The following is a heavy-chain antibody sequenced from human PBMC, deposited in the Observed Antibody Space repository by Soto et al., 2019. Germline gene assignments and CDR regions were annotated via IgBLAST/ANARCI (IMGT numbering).Heavy chain of an antibody. D-gene: IGHD2-21*01. J-gene: IGHJ5*02. CDR3: ATARHIGP. V-gene: IGHV3-7*01. CDR2: IKGDGRER. CDR1: GFTFSNYW. Sequence: EVQLVESGGDLVQPGGSLRLSCAASGFTFSNYWMSWVRQAPGKGLEWVANIKGDGRERKYVDSVKGRFTISSDNAENSLYLQMNSLRAEDTAVYYCATARHIGPWGQGTLVTVSS.